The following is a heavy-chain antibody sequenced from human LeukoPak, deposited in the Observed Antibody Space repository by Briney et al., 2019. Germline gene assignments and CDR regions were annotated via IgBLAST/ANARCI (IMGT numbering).Heavy chain of an antibody. CDR2: IRSKANSYAT. Sequence: GGSLKLSCAASGFTFSGSAMHWVRQASGKGLEWVGRIRSKANSYATAYAASVKGRFTISRDDSKNTAYLQMNSLKTEDTAVYYCTRLWLAGYYFDYWGQGTLVTVSS. D-gene: IGHD5-18*01. CDR1: GFTFSGSA. J-gene: IGHJ4*02. CDR3: TRLWLAGYYFDY. V-gene: IGHV3-73*01.